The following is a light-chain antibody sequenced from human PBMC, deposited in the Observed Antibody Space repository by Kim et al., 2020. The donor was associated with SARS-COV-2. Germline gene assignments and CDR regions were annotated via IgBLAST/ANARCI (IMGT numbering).Light chain of an antibody. CDR2: GAS. Sequence: EIVMTQSPATLSVSPGERATLSCRASQSVSSNLAWYQQNPGQAPKLLIYGASTRATGIPARFSGSGSGTEFTLTISSLQSEDFAVYYCQQYYKWWTFGQGTKVDIK. CDR1: QSVSSN. V-gene: IGKV3-15*01. CDR3: QQYYKWWT. J-gene: IGKJ1*01.